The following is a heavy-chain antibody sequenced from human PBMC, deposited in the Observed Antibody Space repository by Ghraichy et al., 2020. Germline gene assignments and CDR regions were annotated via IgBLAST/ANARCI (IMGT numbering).Heavy chain of an antibody. D-gene: IGHD1-1*01. CDR3: AKEGDQGTNAFDI. V-gene: IGHV3-30*04. CDR2: ISYDASTK. J-gene: IGHJ3*02. CDR1: GFTFSTYA. Sequence: GVSLRLSCAASGFTFSTYAVHWVRQAPGKGLEWVAFISYDASTKYYADSVKGRFTISRDNSKNMLYLQMNSLRAEDTALYYCAKEGDQGTNAFDIWGQGTMVTVSS.